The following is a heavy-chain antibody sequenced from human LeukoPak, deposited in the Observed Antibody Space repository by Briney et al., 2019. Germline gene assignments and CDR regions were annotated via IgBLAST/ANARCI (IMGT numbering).Heavy chain of an antibody. CDR3: ARGADIAVAGPGGMDV. CDR2: ISAYNGNT. CDR1: GYTFTIYG. D-gene: IGHD6-19*01. J-gene: IGHJ6*04. Sequence: ASVKVSCKASGYTFTIYGISWVRQPPGQGLERVGWISAYNGNTNYAQKPQGRGTMTTETSTSTAYMELRSLRSDDTAVYYCARGADIAVAGPGGMDVWGKGTTVTVSS. V-gene: IGHV1-18*04.